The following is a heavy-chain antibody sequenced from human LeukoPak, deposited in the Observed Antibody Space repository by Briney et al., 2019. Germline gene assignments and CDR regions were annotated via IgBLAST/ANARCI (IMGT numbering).Heavy chain of an antibody. Sequence: PGGSLRLSCAASGFTLSNYAMSWVRQAPGKGLEWVSAISGSGDGTNYAVSVKGRFTISRDNSKNTLFLQMNSLRAGDTAVYYCARDLVSGAYTFGFWGRGTMVTVSS. J-gene: IGHJ3*01. D-gene: IGHD3-16*01. V-gene: IGHV3-23*01. CDR2: ISGSGDGT. CDR1: GFTLSNYA. CDR3: ARDLVSGAYTFGF.